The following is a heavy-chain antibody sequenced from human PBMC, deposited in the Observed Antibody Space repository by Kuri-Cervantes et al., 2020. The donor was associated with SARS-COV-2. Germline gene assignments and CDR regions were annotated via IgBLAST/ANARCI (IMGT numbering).Heavy chain of an antibody. CDR3: ATQGIVVVPAAIGHMDV. CDR2: IYYSGST. Sequence: SQTLSLTCAVYSGSFSDYYWGWIRQPPGKGLEWIGSIYYSGSTYYNPSLKSRVTISVDTSKNQFSLKLSSVTAADTAVYYCATQGIVVVPAAIGHMDVWGKGTTVT. J-gene: IGHJ6*03. V-gene: IGHV4-39*01. D-gene: IGHD2-2*01. CDR1: SGSFSDYY.